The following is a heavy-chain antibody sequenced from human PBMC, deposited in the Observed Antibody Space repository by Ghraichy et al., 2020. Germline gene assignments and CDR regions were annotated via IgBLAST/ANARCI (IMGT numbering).Heavy chain of an antibody. Sequence: SETLSLTCAISGDIVSSNTAAWNWIRQSPSKGLEWLGRTFYKSKWNNDYDISVKSRITINPDTSTNQFSLHLNSVTPEDTAIYYCARKIEVLSSYYYHHMDVWGQGTTVTVSS. J-gene: IGHJ6*02. V-gene: IGHV6-1*01. D-gene: IGHD2-21*01. CDR2: TFYKSKWNN. CDR1: GDIVSSNTAA. CDR3: ARKIEVLSSYYYHHMDV.